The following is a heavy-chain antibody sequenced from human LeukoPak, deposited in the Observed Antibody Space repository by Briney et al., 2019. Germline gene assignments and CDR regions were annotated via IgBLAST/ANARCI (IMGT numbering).Heavy chain of an antibody. Sequence: ASVKVSCKASGYTFTSYDINWVRQATGQGLEWMGWMNPNSGNTGYAQKFQDRVTMTRDTSISTVYMELSRLRSDDTAVYSCARGVTARGFYYYMDIWGRGTTVTISS. CDR3: ARGVTARGFYYYMDI. J-gene: IGHJ6*03. CDR2: MNPNSGNT. V-gene: IGHV1-8*01. CDR1: GYTFTSYD. D-gene: IGHD2-21*02.